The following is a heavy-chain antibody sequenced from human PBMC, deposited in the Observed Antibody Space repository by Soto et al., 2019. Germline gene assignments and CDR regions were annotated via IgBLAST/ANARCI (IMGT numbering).Heavy chain of an antibody. V-gene: IGHV3-7*01. J-gene: IGHJ4*02. Sequence: GGSLRLSCAASGFTFSSYWMSRVRQAPGKGLEWVANIKQDGSEKYYVDSVKGRFTISRDNAKNSLYLQMNSLRAEDTAVYYCARDLSQQPDLFDYWGQGTLVTVSS. CDR1: GFTFSSYW. D-gene: IGHD2-2*01. CDR3: ARDLSQQPDLFDY. CDR2: IKQDGSEK.